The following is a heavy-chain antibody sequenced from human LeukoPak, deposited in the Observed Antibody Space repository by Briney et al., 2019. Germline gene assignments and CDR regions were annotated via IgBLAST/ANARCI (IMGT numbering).Heavy chain of an antibody. V-gene: IGHV4-39*01. CDR1: GGSISGSDYY. CDR3: ARHHRSGYYEVDY. CDR2: IYYSGST. Sequence: SETLSLTCNVSGGSISGSDYYWGWIRQPPGRRLEWIGTIYYSGSTSYNPSLKGRVTMSVDTSKNQFSLKLNSVTAADTAVYYCARHHRSGYYEVDYWGQGTLVTVSS. J-gene: IGHJ4*02. D-gene: IGHD6-25*01.